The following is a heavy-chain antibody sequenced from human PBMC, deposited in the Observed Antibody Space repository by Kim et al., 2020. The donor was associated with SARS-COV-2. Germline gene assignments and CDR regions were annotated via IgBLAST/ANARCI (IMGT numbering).Heavy chain of an antibody. J-gene: IGHJ5*02. CDR1: GYTLTELS. Sequence: ASVKVSCKVSGYTLTELSMHWVRQAPGKGLEWMGGFDPDDGETIYAQKFQGRVTMTEDTSTDTAYMELSSLRSEDTAVYYCATAPALVLDGWFDPWGQGTLVTVSS. CDR3: ATAPALVLDGWFDP. D-gene: IGHD6-6*01. V-gene: IGHV1-24*01. CDR2: FDPDDGET.